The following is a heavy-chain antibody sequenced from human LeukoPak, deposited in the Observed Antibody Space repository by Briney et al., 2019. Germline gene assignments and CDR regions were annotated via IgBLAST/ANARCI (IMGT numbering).Heavy chain of an antibody. Sequence: PGGSLRLSCAASGFTFDDHAMHWVRQAPGKGLEWVSGISWNSGSIGYADSVKGRFTISRDNAKNSLYLQMNSLRAEDTALYYCAKDPTRYGDYTTYYFDYWGQVTLVTVSS. V-gene: IGHV3-9*01. CDR1: GFTFDDHA. CDR2: ISWNSGSI. D-gene: IGHD4-17*01. J-gene: IGHJ4*02. CDR3: AKDPTRYGDYTTYYFDY.